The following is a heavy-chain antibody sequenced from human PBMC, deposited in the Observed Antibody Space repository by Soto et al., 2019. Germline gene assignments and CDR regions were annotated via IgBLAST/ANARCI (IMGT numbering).Heavy chain of an antibody. J-gene: IGHJ4*02. CDR1: GFTFTSSA. D-gene: IGHD3-3*01. CDR3: AATRITIFGVVIGPSY. CDR2: IVVGSGNT. V-gene: IGHV1-58*01. Sequence: SVKVSCKASGFTFTSSAVQWVRQARGQRLEWIGWIVVGSGNTNYAQKFQERVTITRDMSTSTAYMELSSLRSEDTAVYYCAATRITIFGVVIGPSYWGQGTLVTVSS.